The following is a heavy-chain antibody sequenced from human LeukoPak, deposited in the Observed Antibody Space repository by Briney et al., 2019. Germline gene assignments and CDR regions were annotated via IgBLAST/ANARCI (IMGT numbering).Heavy chain of an antibody. Sequence: PGGSLRLSCAASGFTFSSDWMHWVRQVPGKGLVWVSRISRDGSTTTYADSVKGRFTISRDDAKNTLYLQMNSLRAEDTAVYYCAKEGPAAARFCDYWGQGTLVTVSS. CDR3: AKEGPAAARFCDY. D-gene: IGHD6-6*01. J-gene: IGHJ4*02. CDR2: ISRDGSTT. V-gene: IGHV3-74*03. CDR1: GFTFSSDW.